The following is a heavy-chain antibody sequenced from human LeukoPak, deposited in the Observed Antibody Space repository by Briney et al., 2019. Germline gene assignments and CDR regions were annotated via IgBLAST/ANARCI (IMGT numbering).Heavy chain of an antibody. J-gene: IGHJ4*02. CDR1: GGSLSSGDYY. D-gene: IGHD5-18*01. Sequence: SETLSLTCTVSGGSLSSGDYYWSWIRQPPGKGLEWIGYIYYSGSTYYNPSLKSRVTISVDTSKNQFSLKLSSVTAADTAVYYCAREKQGYNYDVFDYWGQGTLVTVSS. V-gene: IGHV4-30-4*01. CDR3: AREKQGYNYDVFDY. CDR2: IYYSGST.